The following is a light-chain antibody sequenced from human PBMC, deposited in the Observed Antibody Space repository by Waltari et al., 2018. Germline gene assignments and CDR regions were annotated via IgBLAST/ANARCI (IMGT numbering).Light chain of an antibody. CDR1: SNDVGGHNF. Sequence: QSALTQPPSASGSPGQSVTTSSTATSNDVGGHNFVPRDQQHPGKVPTVMISEVSKRPSGVPDRFSGSKSGNTASLTISGLQAEDEADYYCSSYTSYTGSDNWLFGGGTKLTVL. J-gene: IGLJ3*02. CDR2: EVS. V-gene: IGLV2-8*01. CDR3: SSYTSYTGSDNWL.